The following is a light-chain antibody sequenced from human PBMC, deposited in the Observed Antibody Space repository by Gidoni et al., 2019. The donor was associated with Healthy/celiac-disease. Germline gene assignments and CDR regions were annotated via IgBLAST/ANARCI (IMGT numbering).Light chain of an antibody. J-gene: IGKJ1*01. CDR1: QSISSY. V-gene: IGKV1-39*01. CDR2: AAS. CDR3: QQSYSTPPT. Sequence: DIQMTHSPSSLSASVGDSITSTCLARQSISSYLNWYQQKPGKAPKLLIYAASSLQCGVPSRFSGSGSGTDFTLTISSLQPEDFATYYCQQSYSTPPTFGQGTKVEIK.